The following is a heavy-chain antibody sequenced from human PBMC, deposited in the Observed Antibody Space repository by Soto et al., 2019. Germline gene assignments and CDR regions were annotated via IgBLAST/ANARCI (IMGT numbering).Heavy chain of an antibody. J-gene: IGHJ4*01. CDR2: MNPNSGNT. CDR3: ARGPMSCTSSSCPYFFDY. CDR1: GYTFTNYD. V-gene: IGHV1-8*01. Sequence: GASVKVSCKASGYTFTNYDINWVRQATGQGLEWMGWMNPNSGNTGYAQKLQGRVTMTRNTSMSTASMELSSLRSEDTAVYYCARGPMSCTSSSCPYFFDYWAHGTLVTVSS. D-gene: IGHD2-2*01.